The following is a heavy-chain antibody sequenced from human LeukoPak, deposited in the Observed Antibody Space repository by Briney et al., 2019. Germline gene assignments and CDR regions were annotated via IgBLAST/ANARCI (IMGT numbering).Heavy chain of an antibody. Sequence: KPSETLSLTCTVSGGSISSYYWGWIRQPPGKGLEWIGSIYYSGSTYYNPSPKSRVTISVDTSKNQFSLKLSSVTAADTAVYYCARSQEYAEYFQHWGQGTLVTVSS. D-gene: IGHD2-2*01. CDR3: ARSQEYAEYFQH. CDR2: IYYSGST. CDR1: GGSISSYY. V-gene: IGHV4-39*01. J-gene: IGHJ1*01.